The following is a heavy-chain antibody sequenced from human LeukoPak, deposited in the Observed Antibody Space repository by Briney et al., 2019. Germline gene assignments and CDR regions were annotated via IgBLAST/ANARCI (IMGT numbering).Heavy chain of an antibody. Sequence: SETLSLTCAVYGGSFSGYYWSWIRQPPGKGLEWIGEINHSGSTNYNPSLKSRVTISVDTSKNQFSLKLSSVTAADTAVYYCARGHIWFGKSWFDPWGQGTLVTVSS. CDR1: GGSFSGYY. V-gene: IGHV4-34*01. CDR3: ARGHIWFGKSWFDP. CDR2: INHSGST. D-gene: IGHD3-10*01. J-gene: IGHJ5*02.